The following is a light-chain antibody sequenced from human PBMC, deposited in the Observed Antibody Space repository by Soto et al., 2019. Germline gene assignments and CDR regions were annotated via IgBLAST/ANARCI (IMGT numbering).Light chain of an antibody. CDR1: SSDVGGYNY. J-gene: IGLJ1*01. CDR2: DVS. Sequence: QSVVTQPASVSGSPGQSITISCTGTSSDVGGYNYVSWYQQHPGKAPKLMIYDVSNRPSGVSNRFSGSKSGNTASLTISGLQAEDEADYYCSSYTSSSTLGVFGTGTKINVL. V-gene: IGLV2-14*01. CDR3: SSYTSSSTLGV.